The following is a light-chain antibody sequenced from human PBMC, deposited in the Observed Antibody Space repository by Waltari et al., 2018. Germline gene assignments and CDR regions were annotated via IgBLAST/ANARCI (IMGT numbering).Light chain of an antibody. J-gene: IGKJ1*01. CDR2: GAS. CDR3: RQYGRSPPWT. Sequence: EVVLAQSPGTLSLSPGERATLSCRASQSVSSSYLAWYQQKPGQAPRLLIYGASNRATDIPDRFSGSGSGTDFTLTISRLEPEDFAVYYCRQYGRSPPWTFGQGTKVEIK. V-gene: IGKV3-20*01. CDR1: QSVSSSY.